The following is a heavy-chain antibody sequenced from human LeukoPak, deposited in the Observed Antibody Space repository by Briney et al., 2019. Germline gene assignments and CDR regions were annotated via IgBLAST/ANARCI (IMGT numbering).Heavy chain of an antibody. J-gene: IGHJ4*02. D-gene: IGHD6-13*01. CDR2: IYYSGST. V-gene: IGHV4-38-2*02. Sequence: SETLSLTCTVSGYSISSGYYWGWIRQPPGEGLERIGSIYYSGSTYYNPSLNRRVTISVNTSKNQFSLKLSSVTAADTAVYYCARQSYSSSWSFDYWGQGTLVTVSS. CDR1: GYSISSGYY. CDR3: ARQSYSSSWSFDY.